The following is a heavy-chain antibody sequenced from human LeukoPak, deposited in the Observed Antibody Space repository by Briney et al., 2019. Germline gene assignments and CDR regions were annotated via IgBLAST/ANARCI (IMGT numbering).Heavy chain of an antibody. D-gene: IGHD3-22*01. J-gene: IGHJ4*02. Sequence: ASVKVSCKASGYIFTSYVLHWVRQAPGQGLEWMGWINTNTGNPTYAQGFSGRFVFSLDTSVSTAYLQISSLKADDTAMYYCARGDYETHGYQTRWGQGTLVTVSS. CDR2: INTNTGNP. CDR1: GYIFTSYV. CDR3: ARGDYETHGYQTR. V-gene: IGHV7-4-1*02.